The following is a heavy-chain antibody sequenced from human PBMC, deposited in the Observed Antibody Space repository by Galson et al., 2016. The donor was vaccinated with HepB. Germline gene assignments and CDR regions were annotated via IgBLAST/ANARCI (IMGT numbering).Heavy chain of an antibody. CDR1: GFTFSIYG. D-gene: IGHD3-16*01. V-gene: IGHV3-30*03. Sequence: SLRLSCAASGFTFSIYGMHWVRQAPGKGLEWVAVISYDGSDKYYADSAKGRFTISRDNSRDTLYLQMNSLRAEDTGVYYCAREHGSTFYNLHGMDVWGQGTTVTVS. CDR2: ISYDGSDK. CDR3: AREHGSTFYNLHGMDV. J-gene: IGHJ6*02.